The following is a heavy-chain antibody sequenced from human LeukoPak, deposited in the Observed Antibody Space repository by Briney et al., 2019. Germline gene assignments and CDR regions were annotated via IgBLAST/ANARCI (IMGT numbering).Heavy chain of an antibody. CDR1: GGSMRSGIYY. V-gene: IGHV4-31*03. CDR2: MSNSGVT. CDR3: ARCPTYGSGNYGFFDY. D-gene: IGHD3-10*01. J-gene: IGHJ4*02. Sequence: SETLSLTCTVSGGSMRSGIYYWNWFRQNPEKGLEWIGYMSNSGVTNYNPSLRSRVTVSVDTSESQFSLRLSSVTAADTAVYYCARCPTYGSGNYGFFDYWDQGTLVTVSS.